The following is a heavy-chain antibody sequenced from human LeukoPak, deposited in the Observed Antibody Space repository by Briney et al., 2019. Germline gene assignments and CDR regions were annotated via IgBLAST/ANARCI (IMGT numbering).Heavy chain of an antibody. CDR3: ARNPTKPDAFDI. Sequence: GGSLRLSCAASGFTFSSYAMHWVRQAPGKGLEWVAVISYDGSYKYYADSVKGRFTISRDNSKNTLYLQMNSLRAEDTAVYYCARNPTKPDAFDIWGQGTMVTVSS. V-gene: IGHV3-30-3*01. J-gene: IGHJ3*02. CDR2: ISYDGSYK. D-gene: IGHD1-26*01. CDR1: GFTFSSYA.